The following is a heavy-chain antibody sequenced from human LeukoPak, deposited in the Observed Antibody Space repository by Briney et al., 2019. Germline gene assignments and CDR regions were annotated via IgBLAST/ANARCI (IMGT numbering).Heavy chain of an antibody. Sequence: SGLTLVNPTQTLTLTCTFSGFSLSTSGVGVGWIRQPPGKALEWLALIYWDDDKRYSPSLKSRLTITKDTSKNQLVLTMTNMDPVDTATYYCAHRGRYCSDSYCYGAFHVWGQGTMVTVSS. D-gene: IGHD2-15*01. J-gene: IGHJ3*01. CDR3: AHRGRYCSDSYCYGAFHV. CDR1: GFSLSTSGVG. CDR2: IYWDDDK. V-gene: IGHV2-5*02.